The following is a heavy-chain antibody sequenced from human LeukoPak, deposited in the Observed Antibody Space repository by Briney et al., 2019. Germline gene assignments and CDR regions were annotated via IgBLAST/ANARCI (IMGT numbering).Heavy chain of an antibody. V-gene: IGHV3-23*01. D-gene: IGHD2-2*01. CDR2: VSGSGVST. CDR1: GFTFSSYA. CDR3: AKVFRVGSSSSNLEY. Sequence: GGSLRLSCAASGFTFSSYAMNWVRQAPGKGLEWVSAVSGSGVSTYYADSVKGRFTISRDNSENTLYLQMNSLRAEDTAVYYSAKVFRVGSSSSNLEYWGQGTLVTVSS. J-gene: IGHJ4*02.